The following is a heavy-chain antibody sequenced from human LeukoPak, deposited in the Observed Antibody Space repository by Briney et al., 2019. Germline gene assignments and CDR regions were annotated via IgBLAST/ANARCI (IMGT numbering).Heavy chain of an antibody. J-gene: IGHJ4*02. CDR3: ARGSVEYSSGWYLRDGYF. Sequence: ASVKVSCKASGYTFTGYYMHWVRQAPGQGLEWMGWINPNSGGTNYAQKFQGRVTMTRDTSISTAYMELSRLRSDDTAVYYCARGSVEYSSGWYLRDGYFWGQGTLVTVSS. V-gene: IGHV1-2*02. D-gene: IGHD6-19*01. CDR2: INPNSGGT. CDR1: GYTFTGYY.